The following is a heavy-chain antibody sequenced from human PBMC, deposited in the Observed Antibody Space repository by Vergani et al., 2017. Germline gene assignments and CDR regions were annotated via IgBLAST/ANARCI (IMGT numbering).Heavy chain of an antibody. CDR1: GFTFSSYR. J-gene: IGHJ1*01. Sequence: QVQLVESGGGVVQPGRSLRLSCAASGFTFSSYRMHWVRQAPGKGLEWVAVISYDGTQKYYADSVKGRFTISRDNSKSTLYLQMNSLRTEDTAVYYCATKSCGTPGCQIGYFREWGQGTLVTVSS. V-gene: IGHV3-30*03. D-gene: IGHD1-1*01. CDR3: ATKSCGTPGCQIGYFRE. CDR2: ISYDGTQK.